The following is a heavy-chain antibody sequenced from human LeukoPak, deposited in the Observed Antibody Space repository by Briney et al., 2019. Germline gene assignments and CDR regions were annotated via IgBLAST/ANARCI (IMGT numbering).Heavy chain of an antibody. CDR2: ISADNGNT. CDR1: GYTFTSYY. D-gene: IGHD3-10*01. Sequence: GASVKVSCKASGYTFTSYYMHWVRQVPGQGLEWMGWISADNGNTNYAQKLQGRVAMTTDTSTSTVFMELRSLRSDDTAVYYCARDTYLYGSGSYSGLDPWGQGTLVTVSS. J-gene: IGHJ5*01. V-gene: IGHV1-18*04. CDR3: ARDTYLYGSGSYSGLDP.